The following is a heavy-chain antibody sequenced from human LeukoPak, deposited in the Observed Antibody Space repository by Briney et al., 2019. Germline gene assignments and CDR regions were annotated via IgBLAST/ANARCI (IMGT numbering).Heavy chain of an antibody. CDR3: AKDDAWLQYNY. D-gene: IGHD5-24*01. V-gene: IGHV3-23*01. CDR1: GFTFTIHG. Sequence: GRSLRLSSAASGFTFTIHGTNWVRPAPEKGREWVSGISDSGNTTYNAAFVKGRFTISRDNSKNTLYLQMNSLRVEETAVFYWAKDDAWLQYNYWGQGTLVTVSS. J-gene: IGHJ4*02. CDR2: ISDSGNTT.